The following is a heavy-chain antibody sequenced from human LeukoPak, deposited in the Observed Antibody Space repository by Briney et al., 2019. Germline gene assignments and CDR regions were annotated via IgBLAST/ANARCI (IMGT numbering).Heavy chain of an antibody. CDR2: INWNGGST. Sequence: GGSLRLSCTASGFTFDDYGMSWVRQAPGKGLEWVSGINWNGGSTGYADSVKGRFTISRDNAKNSLYLQMNSLRAEDTALYYCARGRSGYSYGYGGGLDYWGQGTLVTVSS. CDR1: GFTFDDYG. V-gene: IGHV3-20*04. J-gene: IGHJ4*02. D-gene: IGHD5-18*01. CDR3: ARGRSGYSYGYGGGLDY.